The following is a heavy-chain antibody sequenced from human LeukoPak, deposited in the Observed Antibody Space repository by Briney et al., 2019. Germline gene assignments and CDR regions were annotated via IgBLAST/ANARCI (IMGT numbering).Heavy chain of an antibody. D-gene: IGHD2-15*01. CDR3: ARDDSAADAFDI. CDR1: GFSISTYW. CDR2: IKKDGSEK. J-gene: IGHJ3*02. V-gene: IGHV3-7*01. Sequence: GGSLRLSCATSGFSISTYWMTWVRQAPGKGLEWVANIKKDGSEKYYVDSVKGRFTISRDNAKNSVYLQMNSLRAEDTAVYYCARDDSAADAFDIWGQGTMVTVPS.